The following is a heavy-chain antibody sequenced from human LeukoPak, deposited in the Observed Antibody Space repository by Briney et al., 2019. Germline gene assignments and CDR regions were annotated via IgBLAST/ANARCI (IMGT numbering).Heavy chain of an antibody. J-gene: IGHJ4*02. Sequence: GGSLRLSCAASGFTFSTYSMNWVRQAPGKGLEWVSSISSSSSYIYYADSVKGRFTISRDNAKNSLYLQMHSLRAEDTAVYYCARAYCSGGSCYPFDYWGQGTLVTVSS. V-gene: IGHV3-21*01. CDR3: ARAYCSGGSCYPFDY. D-gene: IGHD2-15*01. CDR2: ISSSSSYI. CDR1: GFTFSTYS.